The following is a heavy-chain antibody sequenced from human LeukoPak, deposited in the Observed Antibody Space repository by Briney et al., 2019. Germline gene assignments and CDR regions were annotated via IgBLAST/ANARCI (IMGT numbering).Heavy chain of an antibody. J-gene: IGHJ3*02. D-gene: IGHD2-21*02. CDR2: INHSGST. CDR3: ASLRAYCGGDCYFDAFDI. Sequence: SETLSLTCAVYGGSFSGYYWSWIRQPPGKGLEWIGEINHSGSTNYNPSLKSRVTISVDTSKNQFSLKLSSVTAADTAVYYCASLRAYCGGDCYFDAFDIWGHGTMVTVSS. V-gene: IGHV4-34*01. CDR1: GGSFSGYY.